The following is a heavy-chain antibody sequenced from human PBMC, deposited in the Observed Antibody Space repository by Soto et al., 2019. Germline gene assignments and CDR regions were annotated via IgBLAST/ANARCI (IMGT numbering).Heavy chain of an antibody. CDR1: GGSIRDYY. Sequence: SETLSLTCTVSGGSIRDYYWGWIRQSPGKGLEWIGYIYYTGTTKYNPSLKSRVTISVDSSKNQFSLKLDSVTAADTAVYYCARLGGYYQAFDSWGQGTLVPSP. V-gene: IGHV4-59*08. CDR3: ARLGGYYQAFDS. J-gene: IGHJ4*02. D-gene: IGHD3-22*01. CDR2: IYYTGTT.